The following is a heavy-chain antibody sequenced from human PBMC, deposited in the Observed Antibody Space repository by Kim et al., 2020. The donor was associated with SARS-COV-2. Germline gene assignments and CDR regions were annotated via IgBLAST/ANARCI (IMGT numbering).Heavy chain of an antibody. Sequence: GGSLRLSCAASGFTFSSYEMNWVRQAPGKGLEWVSYISSSGSTIYYADSVKGRFTISRDNAKNSLYLQMNSLRAEDTAVYYCARGTAAGTRDGMDVWGQGTTVTVSS. J-gene: IGHJ6*02. CDR3: ARGTAAGTRDGMDV. CDR1: GFTFSSYE. CDR2: ISSSGSTI. V-gene: IGHV3-48*03. D-gene: IGHD6-13*01.